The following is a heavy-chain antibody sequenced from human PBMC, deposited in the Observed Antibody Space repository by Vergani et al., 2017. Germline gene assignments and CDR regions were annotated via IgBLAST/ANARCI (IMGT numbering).Heavy chain of an antibody. Sequence: EVQLVESGGGLVQPGRSLRLSCTASGFKFDDYAMHWVRQAPGKGLEWVSGISWNSGNIGYADSVKGRFTISRDNAKNSLYLQMNSLRVEDMAFYYCAKDALPVAGHFDSWGQGALVTVSS. CDR1: GFKFDDYA. V-gene: IGHV3-9*03. CDR3: AKDALPVAGHFDS. CDR2: ISWNSGNI. D-gene: IGHD6-19*01. J-gene: IGHJ4*02.